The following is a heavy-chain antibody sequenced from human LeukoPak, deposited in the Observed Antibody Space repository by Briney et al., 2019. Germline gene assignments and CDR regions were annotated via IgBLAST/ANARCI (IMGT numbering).Heavy chain of an antibody. J-gene: IGHJ4*02. V-gene: IGHV3-74*01. Sequence: PGGSLRLSCAASGFTFSSYWMHWVRQAPGKGLVWVSRINSDGSSTSYADSVKGRFTISRDDAKNSLYLQMHSLYCAKRSAPGTVGYFDYWGQGTLVTVSS. CDR3: VGYFDY. D-gene: IGHD4-23*01. CDR1: GFTFSSYW. CDR2: INSDGSST.